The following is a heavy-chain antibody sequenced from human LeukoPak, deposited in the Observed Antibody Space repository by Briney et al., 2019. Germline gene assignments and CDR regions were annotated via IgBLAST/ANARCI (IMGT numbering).Heavy chain of an antibody. D-gene: IGHD3-10*01. J-gene: IGHJ6*02. V-gene: IGHV1-8*01. CDR3: ARGRMVWLDYYYGMDV. CDR2: MNPNSGNT. CDR1: GYTFTSYD. Sequence: ASVKVSCKASGYTFTSYDINWVRQATGQGLEWMGWMNPNSGNTGYAQKFQGRVTMTRNTSISTAYMELSSLRSEDTAVYYCARGRMVWLDYYYGMDVWGQGTTVTVSS.